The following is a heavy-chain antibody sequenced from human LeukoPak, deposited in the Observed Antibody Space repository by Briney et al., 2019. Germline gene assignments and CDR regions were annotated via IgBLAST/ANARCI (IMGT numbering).Heavy chain of an antibody. CDR1: GYTFTNYN. V-gene: IGHV1-18*01. J-gene: IGHJ4*02. CDR3: AREASDHLDY. CDR2: ISPYNGDT. Sequence: GASVKVSCTPSGYTFTNYNLAWVRQAPGEGLEWMGWISPYNGDTNYAPKFQGRVTLTTDTSTSTGYMELRNLRSDDTAVYYCAREASDHLDYWGQGTLVTVSS.